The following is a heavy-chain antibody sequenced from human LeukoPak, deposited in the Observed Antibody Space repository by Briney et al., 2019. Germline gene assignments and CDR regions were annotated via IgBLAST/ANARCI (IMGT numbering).Heavy chain of an antibody. J-gene: IGHJ4*02. V-gene: IGHV1-46*01. Sequence: ASVKVSCKASGYTFTSYYMHWVRQAPGQGLEWMGIINPSGGSTSYAQKFQGRVTMTRDMSTSTVYMELSSLRSEDTAVYYCARVIMKTAAGPETFDYWGQGTLVTVSS. CDR2: INPSGGST. CDR1: GYTFTSYY. CDR3: ARVIMKTAAGPETFDY. D-gene: IGHD6-13*01.